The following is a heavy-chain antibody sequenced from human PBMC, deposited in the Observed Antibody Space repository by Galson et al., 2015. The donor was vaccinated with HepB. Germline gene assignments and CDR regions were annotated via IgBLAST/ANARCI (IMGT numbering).Heavy chain of an antibody. CDR1: GFTLSNYW. Sequence: CAASGFTLSNYWMSWVRQAPGKGLEWVANIKEDGSVKYYVNSVKGRFTISRDNVKNSLFLQMNSLRVEDTALYYCARDYVYWGQGTLVTVSS. V-gene: IGHV3-7*05. D-gene: IGHD3-10*02. J-gene: IGHJ4*02. CDR2: IKEDGSVK. CDR3: ARDYVY.